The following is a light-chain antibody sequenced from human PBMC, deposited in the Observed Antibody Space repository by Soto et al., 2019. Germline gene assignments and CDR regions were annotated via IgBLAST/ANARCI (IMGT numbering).Light chain of an antibody. Sequence: EVVLTQSPATLSLSPGERATLSCRASQSVSNYLAWYQQKPGQAPRLLIYDASNRATGIPVRFSGSGSGTDFTLTISSQEHEDFAVYYCQQRTNWIFTFGPGTRVDIK. CDR1: QSVSNY. J-gene: IGKJ3*01. CDR3: QQRTNWIFT. V-gene: IGKV3-11*01. CDR2: DAS.